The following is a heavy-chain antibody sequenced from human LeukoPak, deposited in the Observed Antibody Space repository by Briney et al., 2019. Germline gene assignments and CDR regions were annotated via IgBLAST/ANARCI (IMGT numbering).Heavy chain of an antibody. CDR2: IYYSGST. CDR3: ARDKCSGGSCFPFGY. J-gene: IGHJ4*02. V-gene: IGHV4-59*01. Sequence: PSETLSLTCTVSGGSISSYYWSWIRRPPGKGLEWIGYIYYSGSTNYNPSLKSRVTISVDTSKNQFSLKLSSVTAADTAVYYCARDKCSGGSCFPFGYWGQGTLVTVSS. CDR1: GGSISSYY. D-gene: IGHD2-15*01.